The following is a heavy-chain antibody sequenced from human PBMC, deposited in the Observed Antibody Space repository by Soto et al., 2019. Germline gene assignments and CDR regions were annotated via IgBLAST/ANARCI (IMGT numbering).Heavy chain of an antibody. CDR1: GYSFSHYW. D-gene: IGHD6-6*01. CDR3: ARTRSFTLGFYYDGMDV. J-gene: IGHJ6*02. V-gene: IGHV5-51*01. CDR2: IYPGDSDT. Sequence: GESLKISCEGSGYSFSHYWIGWVRQMPGKDLEWMGIIYPGDSDTRYSPSFQGQVTISADKSLRTAYLQWTSLKASDTALYYCARTRSFTLGFYYDGMDVWGQGTTVTAP.